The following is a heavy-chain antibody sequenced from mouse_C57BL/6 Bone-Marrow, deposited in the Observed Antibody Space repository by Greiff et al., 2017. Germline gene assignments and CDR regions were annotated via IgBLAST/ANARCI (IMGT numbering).Heavy chain of an antibody. CDR1: GYTFTDYY. J-gene: IGHJ2*01. D-gene: IGHD1-1*01. V-gene: IGHV1-26*01. CDR3: ARYGDDEGGY. CDR2: INPNNGGT. Sequence: EVQLQQSGPELVKPGASVKISCKASGYTFTDYYMNWVKQSHGKSLEWIGDINPNNGGTSYNQKFKGKATWPVDKSYSTAYMELSSQTSEDSAVYYCARYGDDEGGYWGQGTTLTVSS.